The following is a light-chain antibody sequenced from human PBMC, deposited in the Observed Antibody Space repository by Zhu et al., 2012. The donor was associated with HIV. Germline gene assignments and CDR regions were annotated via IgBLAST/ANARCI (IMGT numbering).Light chain of an antibody. V-gene: IGKV1-9*01. CDR2: GAS. CDR1: QGISNH. CDR3: QQYYSHYT. Sequence: DIQLTQSPSFLSASVGDRVTITCRASQGISNHLAWYHQKPGKAPKLLIYGASVLQSGVPSRFSGSGSGTEFTLTISSLQPDDFATYYCQQYYSHYTFGQGTKLEIK. J-gene: IGKJ2*01.